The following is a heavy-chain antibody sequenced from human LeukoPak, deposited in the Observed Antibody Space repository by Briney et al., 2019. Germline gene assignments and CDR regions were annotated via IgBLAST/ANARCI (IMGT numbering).Heavy chain of an antibody. CDR2: INPGNSET. D-gene: IGHD6-19*01. CDR3: ARRFTSGWAGDH. Sequence: GESLKISCKGSGYTFSSYWIAWVRQMPGKGLEWMGIINPGNSETKYSPSFRGQVTISADKSSNTASLQWNSLKASDTATYYCARRFTSGWAGDHWGQGTLVTVSS. V-gene: IGHV5-51*01. J-gene: IGHJ5*02. CDR1: GYTFSSYW.